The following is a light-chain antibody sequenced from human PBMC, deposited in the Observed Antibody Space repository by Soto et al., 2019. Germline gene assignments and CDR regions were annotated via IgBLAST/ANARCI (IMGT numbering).Light chain of an antibody. V-gene: IGLV8-61*01. J-gene: IGLJ3*02. Sequence: QAVVTQEPSFSVSPGGTVTLTCGLTSGSVSTRNYPSWYQQIPGQAPRTLIYNTNTRSSGVPDRFSGSILGNKAALTITGAQAADESDYYCALYVGSGLHWVFGGGTKLTVL. CDR1: SGSVSTRNY. CDR2: NTN. CDR3: ALYVGSGLHWV.